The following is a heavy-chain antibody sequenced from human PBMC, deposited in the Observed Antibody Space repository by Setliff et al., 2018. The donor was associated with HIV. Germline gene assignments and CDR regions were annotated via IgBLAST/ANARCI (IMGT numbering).Heavy chain of an antibody. J-gene: IGHJ5*02. D-gene: IGHD3-10*01. CDR2: IYSSGST. CDR3: ARHSGVASPNWFDP. CDR1: GFTFSSYW. Sequence: SETLRLSCAASGFTFSSYWMSWIRQPPGRGLEWIGYIYSSGSTNFNPPLQSRVTISVDMSKNQFSLKLSSVTAADTAVYYCARHSGVASPNWFDPWGQGTLVTVSS. V-gene: IGHV4-4*09.